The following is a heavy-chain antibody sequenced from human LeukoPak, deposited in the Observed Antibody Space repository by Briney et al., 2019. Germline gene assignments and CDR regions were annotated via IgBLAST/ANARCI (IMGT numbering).Heavy chain of an antibody. Sequence: GGSLRLSCAASGFAFSGFWMHWVRLPPGKGLVWVSRINSDGRSTSYADSVKGRFTTSRDNAKNSLYLQMNSLRAEDTAVYYCARDGDSSSWLNYYFDYWGQGTLVTVSS. V-gene: IGHV3-74*01. J-gene: IGHJ4*02. CDR1: GFAFSGFW. CDR3: ARDGDSSSWLNYYFDY. CDR2: INSDGRST. D-gene: IGHD6-13*01.